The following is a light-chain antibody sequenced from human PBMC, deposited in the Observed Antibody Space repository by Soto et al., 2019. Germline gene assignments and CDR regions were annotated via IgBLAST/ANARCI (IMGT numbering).Light chain of an antibody. CDR3: QQSLTTPWT. CDR2: GAS. V-gene: IGKV3-15*01. Sequence: EIVMTQSPATLSVSPGERATLSCRASQSINNNLAWYQQKPGQAPRLLVYGASTRAAGIPARFSGSGSGTEFSLTISSLQSEDCATYYCQQSLTTPWTFGQGTRVEI. CDR1: QSINNN. J-gene: IGKJ1*01.